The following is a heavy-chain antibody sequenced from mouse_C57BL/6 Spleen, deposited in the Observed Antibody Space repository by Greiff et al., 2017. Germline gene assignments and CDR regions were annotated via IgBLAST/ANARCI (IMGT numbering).Heavy chain of an antibody. CDR1: GYTFTSYG. J-gene: IGHJ2*01. CDR2: INPSKCNT. V-gene: IGHV1-81*01. CDR3: ARSGDYVYFYY. D-gene: IGHD2-4*01. Sequence: QVQLQQPGAELARPGASVKLSCTASGYTFTSYGISWVKQRPGQGLEWIGAINPSKCNTYYNEKVKGKATLSADKYSSTAYMELRSLTSADSAVYVCARSGDYVYFYYQGQAPTLTVSS.